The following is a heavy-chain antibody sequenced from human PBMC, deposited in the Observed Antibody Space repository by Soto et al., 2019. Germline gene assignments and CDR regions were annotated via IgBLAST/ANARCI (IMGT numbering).Heavy chain of an antibody. D-gene: IGHD4-17*01. CDR2: IYSATST. CDR1: GFTVSSNY. J-gene: IGHJ4*02. V-gene: IGHV3-53*01. Sequence: EVQLVESGGGLIQPGGSLRLSCAASGFTVSSNYMSWVRQAPGKGLEWVSVIYSATSTYYVDSVKGRFTISRDNSKNTLYLQMDSLRAEDTAVYYCARVVDYGTRVDSWGQGTLVTVSS. CDR3: ARVVDYGTRVDS.